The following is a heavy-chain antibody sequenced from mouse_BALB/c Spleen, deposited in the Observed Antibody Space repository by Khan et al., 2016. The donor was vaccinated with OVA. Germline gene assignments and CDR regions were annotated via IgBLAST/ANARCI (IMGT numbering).Heavy chain of an antibody. D-gene: IGHD2-1*01. CDR2: IDPENGNT. J-gene: IGHJ3*01. Sequence: VQLKQSGAELVRPGALVKLSCTASGFNIKDYYMLWVKQRPEQGLEWIGWIDPENGNTIYDPKFQGKASITADTSSNTAYLQRSSLTSENTAVYYCTRRYYGTCWFDYWGQGTLVTVSA. V-gene: IGHV14-1*02. CDR1: GFNIKDYY. CDR3: TRRYYGTCWFDY.